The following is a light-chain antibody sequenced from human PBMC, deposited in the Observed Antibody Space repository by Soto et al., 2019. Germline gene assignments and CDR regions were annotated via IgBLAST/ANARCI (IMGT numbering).Light chain of an antibody. Sequence: EIVLTQSPGTLSLSPGERATLSCRASQSVSSSYLAWYQQKPGQAPRLLIYGASSRATGIPDRFSGSGSGAEFTLTISRLEPEDFAVYYCQQYGRSPLTFGQGTKVEIK. CDR2: GAS. J-gene: IGKJ1*01. CDR1: QSVSSSY. V-gene: IGKV3-20*01. CDR3: QQYGRSPLT.